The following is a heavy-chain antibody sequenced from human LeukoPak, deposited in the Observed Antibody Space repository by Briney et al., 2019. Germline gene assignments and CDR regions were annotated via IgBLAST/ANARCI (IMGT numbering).Heavy chain of an antibody. J-gene: IGHJ4*02. CDR1: GFTLSSYG. Sequence: GGSLRLSCVASGFTLSSYGMKWVRQAPGKGLEWVSYFSSSGDTIYYADSVKGRFTISRDNSKNTLYLQMNGLKAEDTAVYYCTKDYCSGASCPFDCWGQGTLVTVSS. V-gene: IGHV3-48*03. CDR3: TKDYCSGASCPFDC. D-gene: IGHD2-15*01. CDR2: FSSSGDTI.